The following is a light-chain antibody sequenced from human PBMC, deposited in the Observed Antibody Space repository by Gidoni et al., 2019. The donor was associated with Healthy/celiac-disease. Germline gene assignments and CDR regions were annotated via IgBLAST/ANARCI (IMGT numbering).Light chain of an antibody. CDR1: QSVSSN. J-gene: IGKJ2*01. V-gene: IGKV3-15*01. Sequence: VMTSSPATLSVSPGERATLSCRASQSVSSNLAGYQQKPGQAPRLLIDGASTRATGIPARFSGSGSGTEFTLTISSLQSEDFAVYYCQQYNNWPYTFGQGTKLEIK. CDR3: QQYNNWPYT. CDR2: GAS.